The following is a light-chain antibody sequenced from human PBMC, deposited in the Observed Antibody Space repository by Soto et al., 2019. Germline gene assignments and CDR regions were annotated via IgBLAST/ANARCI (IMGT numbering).Light chain of an antibody. CDR3: KQYGPSPMYT. V-gene: IGKV3-20*01. Sequence: EIVLTQSPGTLSLSPGERATLSCRASQTVSSSYLAWYQQKPGQAPRLLIYGASTRATGIPGRFSGSASGTYFTLTISRLEPEDFAVYYCKQYGPSPMYTFGQGTNMEIK. J-gene: IGKJ2*01. CDR2: GAS. CDR1: QTVSSSY.